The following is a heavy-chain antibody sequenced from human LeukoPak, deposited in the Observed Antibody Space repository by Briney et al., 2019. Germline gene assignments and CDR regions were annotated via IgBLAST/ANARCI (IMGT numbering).Heavy chain of an antibody. D-gene: IGHD3-22*01. J-gene: IGHJ4*02. CDR2: ISGSGGST. CDR1: GFTFSSYA. Sequence: PGGSPRLSCAASGFTFSSYAMSWVHQAPGKGLEWVSAISGSGGSTYYADSVKGRFTISRDNSKNTLYLQMNSLRAEDTAVYYCAKEMESDSSGYPSDYWGQGTLVTVSS. V-gene: IGHV3-23*01. CDR3: AKEMESDSSGYPSDY.